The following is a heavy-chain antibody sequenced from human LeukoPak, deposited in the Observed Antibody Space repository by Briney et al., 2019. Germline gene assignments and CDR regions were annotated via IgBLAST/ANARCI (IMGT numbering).Heavy chain of an antibody. CDR3: AGDHSSGWYYFDY. CDR1: EYTFTGYY. J-gene: IGHJ4*02. CDR2: INPNSGGT. Sequence: GASVKVSCKASEYTFTGYYMHWVRQAPGQGLEWMGWINPNSGGTNYAQKFQGRVTMTRDTSISTAYMELSRLRSDDTAVYYCAGDHSSGWYYFDYWGQGTLVTVSS. V-gene: IGHV1-2*02. D-gene: IGHD6-19*01.